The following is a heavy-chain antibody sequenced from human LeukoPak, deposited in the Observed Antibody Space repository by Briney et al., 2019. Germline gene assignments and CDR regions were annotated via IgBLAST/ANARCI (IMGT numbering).Heavy chain of an antibody. Sequence: PSETLSLTCTVSGYSISSDYYWGWIRQPPGKGLEWIGSVYHNGNTYYNPSLKSRVTISVDTSKNQVSLKLNSVTAADTAVYYCARDPRSGNWGQGTLVTVSS. D-gene: IGHD1-26*01. J-gene: IGHJ4*02. V-gene: IGHV4-38-2*02. CDR2: VYHNGNT. CDR3: ARDPRSGN. CDR1: GYSISSDYY.